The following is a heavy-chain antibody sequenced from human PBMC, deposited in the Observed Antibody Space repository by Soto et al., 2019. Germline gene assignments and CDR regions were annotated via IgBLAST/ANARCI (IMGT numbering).Heavy chain of an antibody. CDR3: ARGAAGLKFDWLPPLDS. CDR1: GGSFSGYH. Sequence: VQLQQWGAGPLKPSETLSLTCAVYGGSFSGYHWNWIRQPPGKGLEWIGEINPSGTTNFNPSLTSSVTISADTAKSRFSLTLTAVTAAYTAVYYCARGAAGLKFDWLPPLDSWGQGTLVTVSS. J-gene: IGHJ4*02. CDR2: INPSGTT. D-gene: IGHD3-9*01. V-gene: IGHV4-34*01.